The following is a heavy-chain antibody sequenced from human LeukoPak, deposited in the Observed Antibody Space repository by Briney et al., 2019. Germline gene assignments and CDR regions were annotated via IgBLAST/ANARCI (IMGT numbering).Heavy chain of an antibody. CDR2: ISYDGSNK. CDR1: GFTFSTYA. V-gene: IGHV3-30-3*01. J-gene: IGHJ6*02. D-gene: IGHD2-15*01. Sequence: PGGSLRLSCAASGFTFSTYAMHWVRQAPGKGLEWVAVISYDGSNKYYADSVKGRFTISRDNSKNTLYLQMNSLRAEDTAVYYCAKDSQTGWSLSKRWANYGMDVWGQGTTVTVSS. CDR3: AKDSQTGWSLSKRWANYGMDV.